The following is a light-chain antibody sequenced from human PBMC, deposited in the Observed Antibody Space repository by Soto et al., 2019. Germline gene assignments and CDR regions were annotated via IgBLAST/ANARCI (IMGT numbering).Light chain of an antibody. CDR1: SSDVGYNY. CDR2: EVT. V-gene: IGLV2-14*01. CDR3: SSCSSSSTLVI. J-gene: IGLJ2*01. Sequence: QSALTQPASLSGSPGQSITLSCTGSSSDVGYNYVSWYQQSPGKAPKLLIYEVTYRPSGVSTRFSGSKSGNTASLTISGLRAEDEADYYCSSCSSSSTLVIFGGGTKLTVL.